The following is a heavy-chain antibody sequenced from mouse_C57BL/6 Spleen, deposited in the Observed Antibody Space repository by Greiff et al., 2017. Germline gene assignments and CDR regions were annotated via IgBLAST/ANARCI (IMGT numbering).Heavy chain of an antibody. V-gene: IGHV1-7*01. J-gene: IGHJ3*01. CDR3: EEVDIYEVIVY. CDR1: GYTFTSYW. D-gene: IGHD2-12*01. Sequence: VQLQQSGAELAKPGASVKLSCKASGYTFTSYWMHWVKQRPGQGLEWIGYINPSSGYTKYNQKFKGKATLTADKSSNTAYMQLSSLTSEDSAVYYCEEVDIYEVIVYWGQGTLVTVSA. CDR2: INPSSGYT.